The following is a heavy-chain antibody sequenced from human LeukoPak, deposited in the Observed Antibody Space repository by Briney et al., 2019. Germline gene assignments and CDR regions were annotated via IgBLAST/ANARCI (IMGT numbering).Heavy chain of an antibody. V-gene: IGHV1-18*01. CDR3: ARGSRIGIVGATKD. D-gene: IGHD1-26*01. Sequence: GASVKVSCKSSGYTFTSYGISWVRQAPGQGLEWMGWISAYNGNTNYAQKLQGRVTMTTDTSTSTAYMELRSLRSDDTAVYYCARGSRIGIVGATKDWGQGTLVTVSS. J-gene: IGHJ4*02. CDR2: ISAYNGNT. CDR1: GYTFTSYG.